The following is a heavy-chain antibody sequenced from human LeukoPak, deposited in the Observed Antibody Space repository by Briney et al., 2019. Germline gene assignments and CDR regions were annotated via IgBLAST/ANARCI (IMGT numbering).Heavy chain of an antibody. D-gene: IGHD6-13*01. V-gene: IGHV3-48*04. CDR2: ISSGGDTM. Sequence: GGSLRLSCAASGFTFSSYGMNWVRQAPGKGLEWISYISSGGDTMSYADSVKGRFTISRDNAKNSLYLQMSSLKAEDTAVYYCARGYSSSWYYGFWGQGTLVTVSS. CDR1: GFTFSSYG. J-gene: IGHJ4*02. CDR3: ARGYSSSWYYGF.